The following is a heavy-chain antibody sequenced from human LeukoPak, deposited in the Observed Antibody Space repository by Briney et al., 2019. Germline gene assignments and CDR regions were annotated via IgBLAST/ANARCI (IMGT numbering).Heavy chain of an antibody. V-gene: IGHV1-69*01. J-gene: IGHJ4*02. CDR3: ARVGSRYCSSTSCYTAFDY. CDR2: IIPIFGTA. D-gene: IGHD2-2*02. Sequence: SVKVSCKASGGTFSSYAISWGRQAPGQGLEWMGGIIPIFGTANYAQKFQGRVTITADESTSTAYMELSSLRSEDTAVYYCARVGSRYCSSTSCYTAFDYWGQGTLVTVSS. CDR1: GGTFSSYA.